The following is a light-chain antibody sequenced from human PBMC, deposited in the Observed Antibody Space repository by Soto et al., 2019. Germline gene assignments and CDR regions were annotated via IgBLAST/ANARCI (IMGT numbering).Light chain of an antibody. CDR2: WAS. V-gene: IGKV4-1*01. J-gene: IGKJ1*01. Sequence: DIVMTQSPDSLAVSLGERATVNCKSRQSLICSSNDKSYLAWYQHKPGQPPKLLIYWASTRESGVPDRFSGSGSGTDFTLTIDSLQAEDVSVYYCQQYCSTPRAFGQGTKVEIK. CDR3: QQYCSTPRA. CDR1: QSLICSSNDKSY.